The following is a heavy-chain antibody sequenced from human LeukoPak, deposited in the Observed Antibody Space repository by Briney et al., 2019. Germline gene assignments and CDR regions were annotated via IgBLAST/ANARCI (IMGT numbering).Heavy chain of an antibody. CDR1: GFTFSNYG. Sequence: GGSLRLSCAASGFTFSNYGMHWVRQAPGKGLEWVALNRHDGSNKYYADSVKGRFTISRDNSKNTLYLQMNSLRAEDTAVYYCAKDSEIFGMVNVDYWGQGTLVTVSS. CDR3: AKDSEIFGMVNVDY. CDR2: NRHDGSNK. J-gene: IGHJ4*02. D-gene: IGHD3-3*01. V-gene: IGHV3-30*02.